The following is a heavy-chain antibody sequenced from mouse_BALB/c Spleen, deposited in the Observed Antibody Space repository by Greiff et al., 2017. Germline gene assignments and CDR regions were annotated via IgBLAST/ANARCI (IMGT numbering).Heavy chain of an antibody. CDR2: ISSGSSTI. CDR3: ARTGYYVGYFDY. V-gene: IGHV5-17*02. CDR1: GFTFSSFG. J-gene: IGHJ2*01. D-gene: IGHD2-3*01. Sequence: EVNVVESGGGLVQPGGSRKLSCAASGFTFSSFGMHWVRQAPEKGLEWVAYISSGSSTIYYADTVKGRFTISRDNPKNTLFLQMTSLRSEDTAMYYCARTGYYVGYFDYWGQGTTLTVSS.